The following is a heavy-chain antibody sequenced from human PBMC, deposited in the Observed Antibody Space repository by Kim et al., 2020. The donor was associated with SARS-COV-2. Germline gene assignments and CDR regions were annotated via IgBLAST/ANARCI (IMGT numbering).Heavy chain of an antibody. D-gene: IGHD5-18*01. V-gene: IGHV1-69*13. Sequence: VKVSCKASGGPFSRYAISWIRQAPGQGLEWVGGIIPIFGKAHYTQKFQGRVTITADESTYTAYMELNSLTSDDTAVYFCARGVDTASWEFGYWGQGTPVTVSS. J-gene: IGHJ4*02. CDR1: GGPFSRYA. CDR3: ARGVDTASWEFGY. CDR2: IIPIFGKA.